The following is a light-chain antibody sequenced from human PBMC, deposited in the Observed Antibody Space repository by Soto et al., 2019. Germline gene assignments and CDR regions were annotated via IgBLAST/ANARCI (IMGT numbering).Light chain of an antibody. J-gene: IGKJ1*01. V-gene: IGKV3-15*01. CDR1: QSVSSN. CDR3: QQYNNWPLT. Sequence: EIVMTQSPATLSVSPGERATLSCTASQSVSSNLAWYQQKPGQAPRLLIYGASTRATGIPARFSGSGSGTEFTLNISRLQSEDFAVYYCQQYNNWPLTFGQGTKVEIK. CDR2: GAS.